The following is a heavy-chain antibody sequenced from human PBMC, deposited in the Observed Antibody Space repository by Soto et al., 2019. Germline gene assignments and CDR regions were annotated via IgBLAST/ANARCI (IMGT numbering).Heavy chain of an antibody. Sequence: QVQLVQSGAEMKKPGASVKVSCKASGYTFSSHGINWVRQAPGQRLEWVGWISADDGYTNYAQNLQYSVIMTTDTSTSTAYMELKSLRSDDTAVYYCARDVFYWGQGTLVTVSS. J-gene: IGHJ4*02. CDR2: ISADDGYT. V-gene: IGHV1-18*01. CDR3: ARDVFY. CDR1: GYTFSSHG.